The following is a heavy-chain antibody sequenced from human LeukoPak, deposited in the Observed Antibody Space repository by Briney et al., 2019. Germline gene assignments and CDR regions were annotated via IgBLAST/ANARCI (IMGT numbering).Heavy chain of an antibody. CDR1: GFTFSNYE. CDR3: ARELVEPAAMEFDP. D-gene: IGHD2-2*01. Sequence: GGSLRLSCAASGFTFSNYEMNWVRQAPGKGLEWVSYISKSGRIIYYADSVKSRFIISRDDAKNSVYLQMNSLRAEDTAHYYCARELVEPAAMEFDPWGQGTLVTVSS. CDR2: ISKSGRII. J-gene: IGHJ5*02. V-gene: IGHV3-48*03.